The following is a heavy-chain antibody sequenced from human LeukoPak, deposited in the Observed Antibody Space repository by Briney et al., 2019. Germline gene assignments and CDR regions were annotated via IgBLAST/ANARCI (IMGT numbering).Heavy chain of an antibody. D-gene: IGHD5-18*01. J-gene: IGHJ4*02. Sequence: SETLSLTCTVSGGSFGSYYWSWFRQPAGKGLEWIGCIYTSGSTNYNPSLKSRVTMSVDTSKNQFSLKLSSVTAADTAVYYCARESIVDTVDYWGQGTLVTVSS. CDR1: GGSFGSYY. CDR3: ARESIVDTVDY. CDR2: IYTSGST. V-gene: IGHV4-4*07.